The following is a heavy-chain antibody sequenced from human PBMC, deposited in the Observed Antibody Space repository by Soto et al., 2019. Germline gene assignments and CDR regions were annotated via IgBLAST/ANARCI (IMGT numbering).Heavy chain of an antibody. V-gene: IGHV3-33*01. J-gene: IGHJ3*02. CDR2: IWYDGSNK. D-gene: IGHD3-3*01. Sequence: QVQLVESGGGVVQPGRSLRLSCAASGFTFSSYGMHWVRQAPGKGLEWVAVIWYDGSNKYYADSVKGRFTISRDNSKKTLYLQMNSLRAEDTAVYYCARDGNYDFWSGYYVATAFDIWGQGTMVTVSS. CDR1: GFTFSSYG. CDR3: ARDGNYDFWSGYYVATAFDI.